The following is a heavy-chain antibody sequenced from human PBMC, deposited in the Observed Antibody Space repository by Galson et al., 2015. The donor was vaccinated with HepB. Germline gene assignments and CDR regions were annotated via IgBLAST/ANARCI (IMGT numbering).Heavy chain of an antibody. D-gene: IGHD5-12*01. CDR2: IKQDGSEQ. CDR3: ARARATRNFDY. CDR1: GFTFSSYW. V-gene: IGHV3-7*03. J-gene: IGHJ4*02. Sequence: SLRLSCAASGFTFSSYWMSWVRQAPGKGLEWVANIKQDGSEQYYVDSVKGRFTISRDNAKNSLYLQMNSLRAEDTAVYYCARARATRNFDYWGQGTLVTVSS.